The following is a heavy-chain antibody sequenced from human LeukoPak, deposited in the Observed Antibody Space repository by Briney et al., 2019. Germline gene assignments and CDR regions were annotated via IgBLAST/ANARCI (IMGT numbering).Heavy chain of an antibody. V-gene: IGHV1-46*01. Sequence: ASVKVSCKASGYTFTSDYMHWVRQAPGQGLEWMAIINPSGGRTSYAQKFQGRVTMTRDTSTSTVYMELSSLRSEDTAVYYCARDSRPSYDSSGYYYPGDYWGQGTLVTVSS. CDR3: ARDSRPSYDSSGYYYPGDY. CDR1: GYTFTSDY. D-gene: IGHD3-22*01. J-gene: IGHJ4*02. CDR2: INPSGGRT.